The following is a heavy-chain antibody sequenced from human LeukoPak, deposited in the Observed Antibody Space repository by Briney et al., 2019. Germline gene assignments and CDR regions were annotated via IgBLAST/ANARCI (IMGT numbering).Heavy chain of an antibody. CDR2: LSVSSRTGYR. J-gene: IGHJ5*02. D-gene: IGHD3-10*01. CDR1: GFRLSDYA. V-gene: IGHV3-23*01. Sequence: GGSLRLSCTDSGFRLSDYAMNWVRQAPGKGLEWVSSLSVSSRTGYRDYADSVKGRFTISRDNYEDILYLQMRRLRVEDTATYYCPRGGSQAVKGSYNWFDVWGQGTLVTVSS. CDR3: PRGGSQAVKGSYNWFDV.